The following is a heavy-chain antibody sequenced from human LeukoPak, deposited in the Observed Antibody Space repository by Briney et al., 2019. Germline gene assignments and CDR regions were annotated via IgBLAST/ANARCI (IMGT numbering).Heavy chain of an antibody. V-gene: IGHV3-48*01. J-gene: IGHJ4*02. CDR3: AQLRRRDYYDSSGYPRLDY. Sequence: GGFLRLSCAASGFTFSSYSMNWVRQAPGKGLEWVSYISSSSSTIYYADSVKGRFTISRDNAKNSLYLRMNSLRAEDTAVYYCAQLRRRDYYDSSGYPRLDYWGQGTLVTVSS. D-gene: IGHD3-22*01. CDR2: ISSSSSTI. CDR1: GFTFSSYS.